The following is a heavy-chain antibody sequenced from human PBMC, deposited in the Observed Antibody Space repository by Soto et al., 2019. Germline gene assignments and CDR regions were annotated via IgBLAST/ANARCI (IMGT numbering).Heavy chain of an antibody. J-gene: IGHJ5*02. D-gene: IGHD1-1*01. CDR2: IIPIFGTA. CDR1: GVTFSSYA. Sequence: AVKVSCKASGVTFSSYAISWVRQAPGQGLEWMGGIIPIFGTANYAQKFQGRVTITADESTSTAYMELSSLRSEDTAVYYCASGEGTGTYRGLVGWFDPWGQGTLVTVSS. CDR3: ASGEGTGTYRGLVGWFDP. V-gene: IGHV1-69*01.